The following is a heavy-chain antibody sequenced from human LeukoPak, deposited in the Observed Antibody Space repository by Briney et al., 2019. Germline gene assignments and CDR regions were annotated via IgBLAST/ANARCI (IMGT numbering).Heavy chain of an antibody. J-gene: IGHJ5*02. CDR3: ARAHLIAAPGYNWFDP. CDR1: GYTFTGSY. V-gene: IGHV1-2*02. CDR2: INPNSGAT. Sequence: ASVKVSCKASGYTFTGSYMHWVRQAPGQGLEWMGWINPNSGATNYAQKFQGRVTMTRDTSINTAYMELSSLRSDDTAVFYCARAHLIAAPGYNWFDPWGQGTLVTVSS. D-gene: IGHD6-13*01.